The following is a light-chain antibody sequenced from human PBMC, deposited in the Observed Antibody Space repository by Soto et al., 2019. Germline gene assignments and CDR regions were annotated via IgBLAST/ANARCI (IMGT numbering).Light chain of an antibody. J-gene: IGLJ1*01. V-gene: IGLV2-8*01. Sequence: QSALTQPPCASGSPGQSVTISCTGTSSDIGAYNYVSWYQQHPGKVPKLIIHEVTKRPSGVPDRFSASKSGNTASLTVSGLQAEDEADYYCSSHGGANNFYVFGTGTKVTVL. CDR1: SSDIGAYNY. CDR2: EVT. CDR3: SSHGGANNFYV.